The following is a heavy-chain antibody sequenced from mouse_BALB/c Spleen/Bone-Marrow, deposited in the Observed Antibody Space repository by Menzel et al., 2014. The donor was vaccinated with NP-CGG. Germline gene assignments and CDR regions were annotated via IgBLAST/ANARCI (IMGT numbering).Heavy chain of an antibody. V-gene: IGHV2-6-7*01. J-gene: IGHJ3*01. CDR2: IWGDGST. CDR1: GFSLTGYG. CDR3: ATDGYFAY. Sequence: VKVVESGPGLVAPSQSLSITCTVSGFSLTGYGLNWVRQPPGKGLEWLGMIWGDGSTDYNSALKSRLSISKDNSKSQVFLKMNSLQTDDTARYYCATDGYFAYWGQGTLVTVSA. D-gene: IGHD2-3*01.